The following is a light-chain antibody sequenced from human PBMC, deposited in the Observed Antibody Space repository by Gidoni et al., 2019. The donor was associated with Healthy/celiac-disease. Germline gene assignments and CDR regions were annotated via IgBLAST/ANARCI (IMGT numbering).Light chain of an antibody. J-gene: IGLJ1*01. CDR3: SSYAGSNNFV. CDR1: SSDVGGYNY. V-gene: IGLV2-8*01. Sequence: QSALTQPPSASGSPGQSVTISCTGTSSDVGGYNYVSWYQQHQGKAPKLMISEVSKRPSGVPDRFSGSKSGNTASLTVSGLQAEDEADYYCSSYAGSNNFVFGTGTKVTVL. CDR2: EVS.